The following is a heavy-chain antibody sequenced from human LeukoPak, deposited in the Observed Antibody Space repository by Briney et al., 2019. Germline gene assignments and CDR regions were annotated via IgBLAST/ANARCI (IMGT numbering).Heavy chain of an antibody. CDR3: AKDAQRGFDYSNSLES. CDR1: GFTYSHYG. D-gene: IGHD4-11*01. Sequence: PGGSLTLSCAASGFTYSHYGMHWVRQVPGKGLEWVAVIWSDGTEKYYGDAVKGRFTIPRDNSMKTLYLQMNSLRGDDTAVYYCAKDAQRGFDYSNSLESWGQGTLVTVSS. J-gene: IGHJ5*01. V-gene: IGHV3-33*06. CDR2: IWSDGTEK.